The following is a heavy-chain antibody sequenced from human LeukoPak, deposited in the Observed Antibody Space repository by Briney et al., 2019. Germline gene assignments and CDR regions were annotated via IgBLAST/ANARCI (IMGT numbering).Heavy chain of an antibody. Sequence: GGSLRLSCAASGFTFSNAWMSWVRQAPGKGLEWVGRIKSKTDGGTTDYAAPVKGRFTISRDDSKNTLYLQMNNLKTEDTAVYYCTTDLGYSSSAANNDYWGQGTLVTVSS. CDR2: IKSKTDGGTT. V-gene: IGHV3-15*01. D-gene: IGHD6-13*01. CDR3: TTDLGYSSSAANNDY. CDR1: GFTFSNAW. J-gene: IGHJ4*02.